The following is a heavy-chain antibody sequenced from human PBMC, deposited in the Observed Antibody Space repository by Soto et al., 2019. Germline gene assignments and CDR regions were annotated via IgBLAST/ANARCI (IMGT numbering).Heavy chain of an antibody. CDR3: AKEGETTVTTLHY. Sequence: VQLVESGGGVVQPGRSLRLSCAASGFTFSSYGMHWVRQAPGKGLEWVAVISYDGSNKYYADSVKGRFTISRDNSKNTLYLQMNSLRAEDTAVYYCAKEGETTVTTLHYWGQGTLVTVSS. D-gene: IGHD4-17*01. CDR2: ISYDGSNK. CDR1: GFTFSSYG. J-gene: IGHJ4*02. V-gene: IGHV3-30*18.